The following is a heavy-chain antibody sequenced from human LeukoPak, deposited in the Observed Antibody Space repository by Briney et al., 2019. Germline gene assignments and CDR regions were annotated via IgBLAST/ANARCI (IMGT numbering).Heavy chain of an antibody. Sequence: GGSLRLSCAASGFSFSSYSMNWVRQAPGKGLEWVSAISGSGGSTYYADSVKGRFTISRDNSKNMLYLQMNSLRVEDTAVYYCAKGIVGGGDGCWGQGTLVIVS. V-gene: IGHV3-23*01. CDR3: AKGIVGGGDGC. CDR1: GFSFSSYS. CDR2: ISGSGGST. D-gene: IGHD2-21*02. J-gene: IGHJ4*02.